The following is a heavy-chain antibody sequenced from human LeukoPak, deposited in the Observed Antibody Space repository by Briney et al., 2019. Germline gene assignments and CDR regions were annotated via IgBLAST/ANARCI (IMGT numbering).Heavy chain of an antibody. D-gene: IGHD1-1*01. CDR2: INEHGTDS. V-gene: IGHV3-74*03. CDR3: VRDETLWTLDW. CDR1: GFTFSGHW. Sequence: GGSLRLSCTASGFTFSGHWIHWVRQAPGMGLVWVSRINEHGTDSMYAESVKGRFTISRDNAKNTVYLQMNSLRAEDTAVYHCVRDETLWTLDWWGQGTLVSVSS. J-gene: IGHJ4*02.